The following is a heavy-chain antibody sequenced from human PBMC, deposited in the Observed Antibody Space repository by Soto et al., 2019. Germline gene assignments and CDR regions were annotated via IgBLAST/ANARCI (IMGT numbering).Heavy chain of an antibody. CDR1: GGTFSSYT. J-gene: IGHJ5*02. CDR3: ARDLTSYGAGSYYNNWFDP. D-gene: IGHD3-10*01. V-gene: IGHV1-69*08. CDR2: IIPILGIA. Sequence: QVQLVQSGAEVKKPGSSVKVSCKASGGTFSSYTISWVRQAPGQGLEWMGRIIPILGIANYAQQFQGRVTITADKSTSTAYMELSSLRSEDTAVYYCARDLTSYGAGSYYNNWFDPWGQGTLVTVSS.